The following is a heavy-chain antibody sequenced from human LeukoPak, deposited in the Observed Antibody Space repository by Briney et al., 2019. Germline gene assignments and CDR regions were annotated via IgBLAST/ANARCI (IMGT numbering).Heavy chain of an antibody. CDR1: GFTFSSYA. CDR2: ISGSGGST. J-gene: IGHJ4*02. D-gene: IGHD2/OR15-2a*01. CDR3: AKGLTPFHAYYFDY. Sequence: PGGSLRLSCAASGFTFSSYAMSWVRQAPGKGLEWVSAISGSGGSTYYADSVKGRFTISRDNSKNTLYLQMSSLRAEDTAVYYFAKGLTPFHAYYFDYWGQGTLVTVSS. V-gene: IGHV3-23*01.